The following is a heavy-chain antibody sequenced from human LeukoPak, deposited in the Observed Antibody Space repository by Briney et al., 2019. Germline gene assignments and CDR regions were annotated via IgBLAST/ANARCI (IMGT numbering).Heavy chain of an antibody. CDR3: AKATMVRGVINYYYYGMDV. V-gene: IGHV3-23*01. CDR1: GVTLRNYA. Sequence: GGSLRLSCAASGVTLRNYAMTWIREAPGKGLQWVSVISGDGESTYYADSVRGRFTISRDNSKSTLYLQMNSLRAEDTAVYYCAKATMVRGVINYYYYGMDVWGQGTTVTVSS. CDR2: ISGDGEST. D-gene: IGHD3-10*01. J-gene: IGHJ6*02.